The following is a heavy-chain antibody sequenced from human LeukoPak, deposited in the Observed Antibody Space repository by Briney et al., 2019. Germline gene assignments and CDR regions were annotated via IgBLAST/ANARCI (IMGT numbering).Heavy chain of an antibody. CDR2: IYYSGTI. Sequence: PSETLSLTCTVSGGSIGSYYWSWIRQPPGKGLEWIGSIYYSGTINYNPSLKSRVTISGDTSKNQFSLKLSSVTAADTAVYYCARGTVTTSLPFDYWGRGTLVTVSS. D-gene: IGHD4-17*01. CDR3: ARGTVTTSLPFDY. V-gene: IGHV4-59*08. J-gene: IGHJ4*02. CDR1: GGSIGSYY.